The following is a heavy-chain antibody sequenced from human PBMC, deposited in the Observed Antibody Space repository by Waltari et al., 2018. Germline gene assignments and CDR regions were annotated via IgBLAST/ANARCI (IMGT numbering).Heavy chain of an antibody. V-gene: IGHV4-39*01. Sequence: QLQLQESGPGLVKPPETLSLTCTVSGGSISSSSYYWGWIRQPPEKGLEWVASIYHSGSTYYNPSLKSRVTISVDTSKNQFSLKLSSVTAADTAVYYCARHSVAGLRTGWFDPWGQGTLVTVSS. D-gene: IGHD6-19*01. CDR2: IYHSGST. J-gene: IGHJ5*02. CDR1: GGSISSSSYY. CDR3: ARHSVAGLRTGWFDP.